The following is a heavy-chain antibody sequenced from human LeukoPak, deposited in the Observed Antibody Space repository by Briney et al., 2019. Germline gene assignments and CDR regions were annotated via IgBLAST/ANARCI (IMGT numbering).Heavy chain of an antibody. CDR3: AKDTTMIVTNNWFDP. CDR2: ISGSGGST. D-gene: IGHD3-22*01. Sequence: PGGSLTLSCAASAFLFSSYAMSWVRQAPETGLEWVSAISGSGGSTYYADSVKGRFAMSSDNSKNTLNLQMNSLRAEDTAVYCCAKDTTMIVTNNWFDPWGQGTLVTVSS. CDR1: AFLFSSYA. J-gene: IGHJ5*02. V-gene: IGHV3-23*01.